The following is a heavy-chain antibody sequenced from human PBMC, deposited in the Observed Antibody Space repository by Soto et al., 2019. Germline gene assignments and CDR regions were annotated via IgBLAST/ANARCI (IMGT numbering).Heavy chain of an antibody. Sequence: GGSLRLSCAASGFTFSSYAMSWVRQAPGKGLEWVSAISGSGGSTYYADSVKGRFTISRDNSKNTLYLQMNSLRAEDTAVYYCDKDGHIVVVAATDFDYWGQGTLVSVSS. D-gene: IGHD2-21*02. CDR2: ISGSGGST. CDR1: GFTFSSYA. J-gene: IGHJ4*02. V-gene: IGHV3-23*01. CDR3: DKDGHIVVVAATDFDY.